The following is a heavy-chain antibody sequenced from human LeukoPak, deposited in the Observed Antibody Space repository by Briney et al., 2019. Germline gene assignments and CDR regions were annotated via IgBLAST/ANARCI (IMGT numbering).Heavy chain of an antibody. D-gene: IGHD5-12*01. V-gene: IGHV3-9*01. J-gene: IGHJ4*02. CDR2: ISWNSGSI. CDR3: VKDTSRAGYGGYDLGGAFDY. Sequence: GGSLRLSCAASGFTFDDYAMHWVRQAPGKGLEWVSGISWNSGSIGYADSVTGRFTISRDNAKNSLYLQMNSLRAEDTALYYCVKDTSRAGYGGYDLGGAFDYWGQGTLVTVSS. CDR1: GFTFDDYA.